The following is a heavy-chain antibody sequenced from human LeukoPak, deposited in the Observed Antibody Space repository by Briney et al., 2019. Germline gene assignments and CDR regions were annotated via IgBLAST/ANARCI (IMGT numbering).Heavy chain of an antibody. D-gene: IGHD4-17*01. CDR1: GFTFSSYE. V-gene: IGHV3-48*03. CDR2: ISSSGSTI. Sequence: TGGSLRLSCASSGFTFSSYEMNWVRQAPGKGLEWVSYISSSGSTIYCADSVKGRFTISRDNAKNSLYLQMNSLRAEDTAVYYCARDTDYGDYYRSNWFDPWGQGTLVTVSS. J-gene: IGHJ5*02. CDR3: ARDTDYGDYYRSNWFDP.